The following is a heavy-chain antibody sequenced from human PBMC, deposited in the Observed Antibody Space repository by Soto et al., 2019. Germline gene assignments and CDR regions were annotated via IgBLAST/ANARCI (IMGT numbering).Heavy chain of an antibody. CDR1: GGSISSSSYY. D-gene: IGHD4-17*01. Sequence: SETLSLTCTVSGGSISSSSYYWGWIRQPPGKGLEWIGSIYYSGSTNYNPSLKSRVTISVDTSKNQFSLKLSSVTAADTAVYYCTRRYGYAFDIWGQGTMVTVSS. CDR3: TRRYGYAFDI. CDR2: IYYSGST. V-gene: IGHV4-39*07. J-gene: IGHJ3*02.